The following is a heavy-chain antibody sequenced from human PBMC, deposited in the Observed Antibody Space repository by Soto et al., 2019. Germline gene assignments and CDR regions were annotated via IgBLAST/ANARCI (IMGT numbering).Heavy chain of an antibody. V-gene: IGHV3-30*18. CDR3: AKSSSRYDFWSGYNYYYYMDV. CDR2: ISYDGSNK. J-gene: IGHJ6*03. D-gene: IGHD3-3*01. CDR1: GFTFSSYG. Sequence: QVQLVESGGGVVQPGRSLRLSGAASGFTFSSYGMHWVRQAPGKGLEWVEVISYDGSNKYYADSVKGRFTISRDNSKNALYLQMNSLRAEDTAVYYCAKSSSRYDFWSGYNYYYYMDVWGKGTTVTVSS.